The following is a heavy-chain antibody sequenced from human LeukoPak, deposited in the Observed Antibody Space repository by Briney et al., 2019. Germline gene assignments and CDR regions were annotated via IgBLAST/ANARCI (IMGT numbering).Heavy chain of an antibody. CDR2: ISYDGSNK. J-gene: IGHJ4*02. CDR1: GFTFSSYG. CDR3: AKQSSGWYLVRY. V-gene: IGHV3-30*18. D-gene: IGHD6-19*01. Sequence: GGSLRLSCAASGFTFSSYGMHWVRQAPGKGLEWVAVISYDGSNKYYADSVKGQFTISRDNSKNTLYLQMNSLRAEDTAVYYCAKQSSGWYLVRYWGQGTLVTVSS.